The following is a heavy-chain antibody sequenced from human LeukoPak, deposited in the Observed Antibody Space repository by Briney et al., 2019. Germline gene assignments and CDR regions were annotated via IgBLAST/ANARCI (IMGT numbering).Heavy chain of an antibody. CDR3: ARRLTQCDCFDP. D-gene: IGHD2-21*02. J-gene: IGHJ5*02. CDR1: GDSVSSNSVT. Sequence: SQTLSLTCAISGDSVSSNSVTWNWIRQSPSRGLEWLGRTYYRSTWYNDYAVSVRGRITVNPDTSKNQFSLHLNSVTPEDTAVYYCARRLTQCDCFDPWGQGILVTVSS. CDR2: TYYRSTWYN. V-gene: IGHV6-1*01.